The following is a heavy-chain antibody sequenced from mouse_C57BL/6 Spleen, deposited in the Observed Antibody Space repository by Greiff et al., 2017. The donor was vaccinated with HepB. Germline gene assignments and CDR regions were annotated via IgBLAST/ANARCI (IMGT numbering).Heavy chain of an antibody. CDR2: INYDGSST. CDR1: GFTFSDYY. J-gene: IGHJ2*01. V-gene: IGHV5-16*01. CDR3: AREGYDAFDY. Sequence: EVNVVESEGGLVQPGSSMKLSCTASGFTFSDYYMAWVRQVPEKGLEWVANINYDGSSTYYLDSLKSRFIISRDNAKNILYLQMSSLKSEDTATYYCAREGYDAFDYWGQGTTLTVSS. D-gene: IGHD2-2*01.